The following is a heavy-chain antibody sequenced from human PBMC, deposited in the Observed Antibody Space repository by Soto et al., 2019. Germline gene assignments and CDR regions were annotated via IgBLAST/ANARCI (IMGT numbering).Heavy chain of an antibody. J-gene: IGHJ4*02. Sequence: QVQLVQSGAAVKKPGSSVKVSCKASGGTFSSYAISWVRQAPGQGLEWMGGIIPIFGTADYAQKFQGRVTITADESTSTGNMELSSLRSEATAVYYCASHYDSSGYYYRGLDYWGQGTLVTVSS. CDR3: ASHYDSSGYYYRGLDY. CDR2: IIPIFGTA. D-gene: IGHD3-22*01. CDR1: GGTFSSYA. V-gene: IGHV1-69*12.